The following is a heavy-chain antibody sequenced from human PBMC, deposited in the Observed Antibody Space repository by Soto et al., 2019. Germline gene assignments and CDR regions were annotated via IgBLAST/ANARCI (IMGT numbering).Heavy chain of an antibody. CDR2: IYYSGST. CDR3: ASSIVGATRFDY. J-gene: IGHJ4*02. V-gene: IGHV4-59*01. CDR1: AGSISGYS. Sequence: ETLSPTCSDSAGSISGYSWIWIRQPPGKGLERSGYIYYSGSTNYNPSLKSRVTISVDTSKNQFSLKLSSVTAADTAVYYCASSIVGATRFDYWGQGTLVTVSS. D-gene: IGHD1-26*01.